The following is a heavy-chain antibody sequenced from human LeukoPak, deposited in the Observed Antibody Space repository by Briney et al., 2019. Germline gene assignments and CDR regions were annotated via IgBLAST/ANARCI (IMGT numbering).Heavy chain of an antibody. CDR2: IYYSGST. V-gene: IGHV4-59*01. D-gene: IGHD1-26*01. J-gene: IGHJ4*02. CDR1: GGSISSYY. CDR3: ARGGARQYYFDY. Sequence: KSSETLSLTCTVSGGSISSYYWSWIRQPPGKGLEWIGYIYYSGSTNYNPSLKSRVTISVDTSKNQFSLRLSSVTAADTAVDYCARGGARQYYFDYWGQGTLVTVSS.